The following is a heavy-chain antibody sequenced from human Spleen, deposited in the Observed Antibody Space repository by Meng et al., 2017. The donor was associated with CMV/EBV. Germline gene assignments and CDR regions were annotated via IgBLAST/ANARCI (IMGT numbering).Heavy chain of an antibody. D-gene: IGHD3-3*01. J-gene: IGHJ4*02. V-gene: IGHV3-30*04. CDR3: VREHLPVFGVGLPGDY. Sequence: GESLKISCAAAGFTFSSYVMHWVRQAPGKGLQWVAVISYDGSNKYYGDSVKGRFTISRDNAKNSLYLQMNNLKTEDTAVYSCVREHLPVFGVGLPGDYWGRGTLVTVSS. CDR2: ISYDGSNK. CDR1: GFTFSSYV.